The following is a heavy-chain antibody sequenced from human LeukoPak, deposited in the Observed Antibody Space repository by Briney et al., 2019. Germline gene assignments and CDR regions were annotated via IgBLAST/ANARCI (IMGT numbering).Heavy chain of an antibody. V-gene: IGHV1-8*01. J-gene: IGHJ3*02. D-gene: IGHD6-13*01. CDR1: GYIFTSYD. CDR2: TNPISGYT. Sequence: ASVKVSCKASGYIFTSYDINWVRQATGQGLEWMGWTNPISGYTDSAQKFQGRVTMTRNTSISTAYLELSSLRSDDTAVYYCARGNRLYSSSWSSLPFDIWGQGTMVTVSS. CDR3: ARGNRLYSSSWSSLPFDI.